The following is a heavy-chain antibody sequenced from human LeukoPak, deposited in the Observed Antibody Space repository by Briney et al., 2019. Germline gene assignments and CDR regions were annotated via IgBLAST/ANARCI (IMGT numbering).Heavy chain of an antibody. CDR1: GGSFSGYY. J-gene: IGHJ6*02. Sequence: SETLSLTCAVYGGSFSGYYWSWIRQPPGKGLEWIGYIYYSGSTNYNPSLKSRVTISVDTSKNQFSLKLSSVTAADTAVYYCAREGYSYGTYYYYYGMDVWGQGTTVTVSS. D-gene: IGHD5-18*01. CDR2: IYYSGST. CDR3: AREGYSYGTYYYYYGMDV. V-gene: IGHV4-59*01.